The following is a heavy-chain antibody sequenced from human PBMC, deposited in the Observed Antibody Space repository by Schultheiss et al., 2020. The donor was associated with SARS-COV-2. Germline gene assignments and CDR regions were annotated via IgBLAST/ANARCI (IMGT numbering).Heavy chain of an antibody. V-gene: IGHV3-30*19. CDR1: GFTFSSYG. J-gene: IGHJ6*02. CDR3: AREEGVPGDSSMDV. Sequence: GGSLRLSCAASGFTFSSYGMHWVRQAPGKGLEWVAVISYDGSNKYYADSVKGRFTISRDNSKNTLYLQMNSLRAEDTAVYSCAREEGVPGDSSMDVWGQGTTVTVSS. D-gene: IGHD5-18*01. CDR2: ISYDGSNK.